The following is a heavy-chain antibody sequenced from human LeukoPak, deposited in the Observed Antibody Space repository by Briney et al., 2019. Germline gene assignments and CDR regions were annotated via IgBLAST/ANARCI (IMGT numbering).Heavy chain of an antibody. CDR1: GFTFSTFW. CDR3: ARGLLVVGSKKGNPGNY. V-gene: IGHV3-21*05. Sequence: GGSLRLSCAVSGFTFSTFWMSWVRQAPGKGLEWVSYISSSSSYIYYADSVKGRFTISRDNAKKSVYLQMNSLRAEDTAVYFCARGLLVVGSKKGNPGNYWGPGTLVAVSS. CDR2: ISSSSSYI. J-gene: IGHJ4*02. D-gene: IGHD1-14*01.